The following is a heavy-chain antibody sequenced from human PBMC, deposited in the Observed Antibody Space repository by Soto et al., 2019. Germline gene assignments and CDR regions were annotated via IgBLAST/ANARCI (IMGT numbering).Heavy chain of an antibody. J-gene: IGHJ4*02. CDR2: INHSGST. V-gene: IGHV4-34*01. D-gene: IGHD3-10*01. Sequence: SETLSLTCAVYGGSFSGYYWSWIRQPPGKGLEWIGEINHSGSTNYNPSLKSRVTISVDTSKNQFSLKLSSVTAADTAVYYCARGNGEAVTMVRGVIRDWSQGTLVTVSS. CDR1: GGSFSGYY. CDR3: ARGNGEAVTMVRGVIRD.